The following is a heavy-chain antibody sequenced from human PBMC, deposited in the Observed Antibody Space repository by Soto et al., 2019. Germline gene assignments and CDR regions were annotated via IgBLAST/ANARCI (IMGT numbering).Heavy chain of an antibody. J-gene: IGHJ6*02. V-gene: IGHV3-21*03. Sequence: EVQLVESGGGLVKPGGSLRLSCAASGFTFSSYSMNWVRQAPGKGLEWVSSISSSSSYIYYADSVKGRFTISRDNAKNSLYLQMNSLRAEDTAVYYCARDPPWGYYDSSGASRGYYYYGMDVWGQGTTVTVSS. CDR1: GFTFSSYS. CDR3: ARDPPWGYYDSSGASRGYYYYGMDV. D-gene: IGHD3-22*01. CDR2: ISSSSSYI.